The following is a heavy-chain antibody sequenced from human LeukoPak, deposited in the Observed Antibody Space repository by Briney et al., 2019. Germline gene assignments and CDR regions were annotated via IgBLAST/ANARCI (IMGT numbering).Heavy chain of an antibody. CDR2: INPNSGGT. CDR3: AREIAVAGTGFDY. D-gene: IGHD6-19*01. CDR1: GYTFTGYY. Sequence: VASVKVSCKASGYTFTGYYMHWVRQAPGQGLEWMGWINPNSGGTNYAQKLQGRVTMTTDTSTSTAYMELRSLRSDDTAVYYCAREIAVAGTGFDYWGQGTLVTVSS. V-gene: IGHV1-2*02. J-gene: IGHJ4*02.